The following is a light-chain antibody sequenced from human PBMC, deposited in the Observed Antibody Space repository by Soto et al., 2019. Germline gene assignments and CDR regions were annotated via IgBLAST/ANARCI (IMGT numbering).Light chain of an antibody. Sequence: QSVLTQPPSVSAAPGQKVTISCSGSSSNIGNNYVSWYQQLPGTAPKLLIYENNKRPSGIPDRFSGSKSGTSATLGITGLQTRDEADYYCGTWDSSLSAGQVFGGGTKLTVL. CDR3: GTWDSSLSAGQV. CDR1: SSNIGNNY. CDR2: ENN. V-gene: IGLV1-51*02. J-gene: IGLJ3*02.